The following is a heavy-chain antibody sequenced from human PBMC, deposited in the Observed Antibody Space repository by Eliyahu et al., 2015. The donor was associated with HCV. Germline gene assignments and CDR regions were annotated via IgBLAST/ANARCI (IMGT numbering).Heavy chain of an antibody. D-gene: IGHD3-10*01. V-gene: IGHV3-21*01. Sequence: EVQLVESGGGLVKPGGSLRLSCAASGFTFSXYSXNXVRQAPGKGLEWVSSISXSSSYIYYADSVKGRFTISRDNAKNSLYLQMNSLRAEDTAVYYCARGEKLLWFGELPYYFDYWGQGTLVTVSS. J-gene: IGHJ4*02. CDR3: ARGEKLLWFGELPYYFDY. CDR2: ISXSSSYI. CDR1: GFTFSXYS.